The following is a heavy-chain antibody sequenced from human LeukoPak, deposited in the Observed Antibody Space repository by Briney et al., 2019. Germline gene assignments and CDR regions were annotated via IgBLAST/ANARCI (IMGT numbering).Heavy chain of an antibody. Sequence: GGSLRLSCAASGFTFSDYYMSWIRQAPGKGLEWVSYISSSGSTIYYADSVKGRFTISRDNAKNSLYPQMNSLRAEDTAVYYCARDVDYGDYGYFDYWGQGTLVTVSS. CDR1: GFTFSDYY. V-gene: IGHV3-11*01. CDR3: ARDVDYGDYGYFDY. D-gene: IGHD4-17*01. J-gene: IGHJ4*02. CDR2: ISSSGSTI.